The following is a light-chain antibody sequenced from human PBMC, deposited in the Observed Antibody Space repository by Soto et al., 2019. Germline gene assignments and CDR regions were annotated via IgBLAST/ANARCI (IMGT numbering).Light chain of an antibody. CDR1: QSISGY. J-gene: IGKJ1*01. CDR3: QHSYTSPWT. CDR2: AAS. V-gene: IGKV1-39*01. Sequence: DIQMTQSPSSLSASVGDRVTITCRASQSISGYLNWYQQKLGKAPKLLIYAASSLQSGVPSRFGGSGSGTDFTLTISSLQPEDFATYYCQHSYTSPWTFGQGTKVEIK.